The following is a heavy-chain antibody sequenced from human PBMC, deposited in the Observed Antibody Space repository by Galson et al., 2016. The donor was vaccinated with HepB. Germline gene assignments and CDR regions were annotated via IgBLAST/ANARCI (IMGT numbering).Heavy chain of an antibody. J-gene: IGHJ3*02. D-gene: IGHD3-22*01. CDR2: IIPMFGTA. V-gene: IGHV1-69*13. CDR1: GGAFSSYI. Sequence: SVKVSCKASGGAFSSYIVSWVRQAPGQGLEWMGGIIPMFGTATFPQNFQDRVTITADDSTSTVYMELKSLRSEDTAMYYCARDLYSYYDDTSPYVFTIWGQGTLVTVSS. CDR3: ARDLYSYYDDTSPYVFTI.